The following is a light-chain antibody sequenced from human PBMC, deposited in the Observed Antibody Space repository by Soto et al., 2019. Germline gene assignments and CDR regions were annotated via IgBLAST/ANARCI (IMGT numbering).Light chain of an antibody. V-gene: IGKV1-27*01. Sequence: DIQMTQSPSSLSASVGDRVTITCRASQSISNYLAWYQQKPGKVPKLLIYAASTLQSGVPSRFSGSGSGTGFTLTISSLQPEDVATYYCQKYNSAPWTFGQGTKVEIK. CDR3: QKYNSAPWT. CDR2: AAS. CDR1: QSISNY. J-gene: IGKJ1*01.